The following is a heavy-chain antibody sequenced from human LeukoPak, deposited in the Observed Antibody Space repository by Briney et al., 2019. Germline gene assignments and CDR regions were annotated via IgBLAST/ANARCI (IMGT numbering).Heavy chain of an antibody. CDR1: VYSFTGFY. CDR3: ARDPGIAVSGKYLDY. Sequence: ASVKVSCKTSVYSFTGFYMYWVRQAPGQGLEWMGWINPNSGGTNYAQRFQGRVTMTRDTSISTAYMELSRLRSDDTAVYYCARDPGIAVSGKYLDYWGQGTLVAVSS. CDR2: INPNSGGT. D-gene: IGHD6-19*01. J-gene: IGHJ4*02. V-gene: IGHV1-2*02.